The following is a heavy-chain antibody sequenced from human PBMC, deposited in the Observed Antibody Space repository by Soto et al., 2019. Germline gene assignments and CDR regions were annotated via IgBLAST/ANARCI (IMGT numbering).Heavy chain of an antibody. CDR1: GGTFSSYT. CDR2: IIPILGIA. D-gene: IGHD2-2*01. CDR3: ARERPKDIVVVPAAINWYIDL. V-gene: IGHV1-69*04. J-gene: IGHJ2*01. Sequence: SVKVSCKASGGTFSSYTISWVRQDHGQGLEWMGRIIPILGIANYAQKFQGRVTITADKSTSTAYMELSSLRSEDTAVYYCARERPKDIVVVPAAINWYIDLWGRGTLVTVSS.